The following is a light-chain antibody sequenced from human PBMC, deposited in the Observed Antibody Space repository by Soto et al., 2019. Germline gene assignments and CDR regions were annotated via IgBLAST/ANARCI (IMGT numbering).Light chain of an antibody. CDR3: QQRYNWPLT. Sequence: EIVLTQSPATLSLSPGERATLSCRASQSVTTYLAWYQQKPGQAPRLLIYDAFNRATGIPARFSGSGSGTDFTLTISSLEPEDFAVYYFQQRYNWPLTFGGGTKVEIK. J-gene: IGKJ4*01. CDR2: DAF. V-gene: IGKV3-11*01. CDR1: QSVTTY.